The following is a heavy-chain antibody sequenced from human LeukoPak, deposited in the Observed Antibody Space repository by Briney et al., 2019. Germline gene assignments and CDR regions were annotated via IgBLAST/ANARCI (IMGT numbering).Heavy chain of an antibody. Sequence: SGGSLRLSCAASGFTFDDYAMHWVRQAPGKGLEWVSLISGDGGSTYYADSVKGRFTISRDNSKNSLYLQMNSLRTEDTALYYCAKDITPARYCSGGSCYRGFDPWGQGTLVTVSS. V-gene: IGHV3-43*02. CDR2: ISGDGGST. J-gene: IGHJ5*02. D-gene: IGHD2-15*01. CDR1: GFTFDDYA. CDR3: AKDITPARYCSGGSCYRGFDP.